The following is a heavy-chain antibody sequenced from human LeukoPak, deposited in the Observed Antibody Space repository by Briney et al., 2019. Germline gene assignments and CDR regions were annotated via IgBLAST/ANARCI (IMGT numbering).Heavy chain of an antibody. J-gene: IGHJ4*02. V-gene: IGHV3-74*01. CDR3: ARDRYSSAWYEE. CDR1: GFPFSSYA. CDR2: INSGGSST. Sequence: GGSLRLSCEASGFPFSSYAMTWVRQAPGKGLVWVSHINSGGSSTSYADSVKGRFTISRDNAKNTLYLQMNSLRAEDTAVYYCARDRYSSAWYEEWGQGTLVTVSS. D-gene: IGHD6-19*01.